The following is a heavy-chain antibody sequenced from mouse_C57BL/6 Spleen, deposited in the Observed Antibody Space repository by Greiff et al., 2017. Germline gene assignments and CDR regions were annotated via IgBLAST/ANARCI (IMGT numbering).Heavy chain of an antibody. CDR2: IDPSDGYT. CDR1: GYTFTSYW. D-gene: IGHD4-1*01. J-gene: IGHJ4*01. V-gene: IGHV1-50*01. Sequence: QVQLQQPGAELVKPGASVKLSCKASGYTFTSYWMQWVKQRPGQGLEWIGEIDPSDGYTNYNQKFKGKATLTVDTASSTAYMQLSSLTSEDSAVYYCVHTGRAMDYWGQGTSVTVAA. CDR3: VHTGRAMDY.